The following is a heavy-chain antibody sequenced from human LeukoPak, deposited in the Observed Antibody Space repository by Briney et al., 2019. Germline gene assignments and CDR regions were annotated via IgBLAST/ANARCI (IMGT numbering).Heavy chain of an antibody. J-gene: IGHJ4*02. CDR2: IYYSGST. D-gene: IGHD3-10*01. V-gene: IGHV4-59*01. CDR1: GGSFSGYY. Sequence: SETLSLTCAVYGGSFSGYYWSWIRQPPGKGLEWIGYIYYSGSTNYNPSLKSRVTLSVDTSKNQFSLKLSSVTAADTAVYYCARSYYYGSGSSSYYFDYWGQGTLVTVSS. CDR3: ARSYYYGSGSSSYYFDY.